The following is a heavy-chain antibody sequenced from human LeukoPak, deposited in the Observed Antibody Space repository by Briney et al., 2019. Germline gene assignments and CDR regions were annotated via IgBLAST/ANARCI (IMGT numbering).Heavy chain of an antibody. CDR1: GYTFTGYY. Sequence: GASVKVSCKASGYTFTGYYMHWVRQAPGQGLEWMGWINPNSGGTNYAQKFQGRVTMTRDTSISTAYMELSRPRSDDTAVYYCAREDSSGYYYRYWGQGTLVTVSS. CDR3: AREDSSGYYYRY. J-gene: IGHJ4*02. CDR2: INPNSGGT. D-gene: IGHD3-22*01. V-gene: IGHV1-2*02.